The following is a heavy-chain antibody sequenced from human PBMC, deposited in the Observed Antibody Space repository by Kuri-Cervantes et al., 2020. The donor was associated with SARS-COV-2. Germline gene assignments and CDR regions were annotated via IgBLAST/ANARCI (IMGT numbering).Heavy chain of an antibody. CDR1: GFTFSSYG. D-gene: IGHD1-1*01. V-gene: IGHV3-30*02. CDR3: AKLSNWDDAFDI. CDR2: IRYDGSNK. Sequence: GGSLRLSCAASGFTFSSYGMHWVRQAPGKGLEWVAFIRYDGSNKYYADSVRGRFTISRDNSKNTLYLQMNSLRAEDTAVYYCAKLSNWDDAFDIWGQGTMVTVSS. J-gene: IGHJ3*02.